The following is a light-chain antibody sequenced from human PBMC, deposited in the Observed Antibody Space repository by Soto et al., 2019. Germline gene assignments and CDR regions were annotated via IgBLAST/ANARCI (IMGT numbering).Light chain of an antibody. V-gene: IGLV7-46*01. CDR1: TGAVTSGHY. CDR3: LLSYSGARFWV. J-gene: IGLJ3*02. Sequence: QAVVTQEPSLTVSPGGTVTLNCGSSTGAVTSGHYPYWFQQKPGQAPRTLIYDTSNKHSWTPARFSGSLLGGKAALTLSGAQPEDEAEYYCLLSYSGARFWVFGGGTKVTVL. CDR2: DTS.